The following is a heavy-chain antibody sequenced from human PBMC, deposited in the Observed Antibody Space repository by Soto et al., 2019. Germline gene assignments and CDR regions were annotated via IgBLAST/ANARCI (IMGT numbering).Heavy chain of an antibody. CDR1: GYTFTDYH. Sequence: QVQLVQSGAEVKEPGASVKVSCKASGYTFTDYHIYWVRQAPGQGLEWMGWINSDSGGTYYAQNFQGRVTMIRDQSISTAYVELTRLTPDDTAVYYCARPFCGSNSCHGWFAPWGQGTLVTVSS. D-gene: IGHD2-2*01. V-gene: IGHV1-2*02. J-gene: IGHJ5*02. CDR2: INSDSGGT. CDR3: ARPFCGSNSCHGWFAP.